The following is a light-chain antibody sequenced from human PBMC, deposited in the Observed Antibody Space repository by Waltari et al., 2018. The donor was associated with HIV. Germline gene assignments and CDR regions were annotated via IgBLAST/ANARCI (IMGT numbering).Light chain of an antibody. CDR2: EVN. CDR3: ASYGDTNRVL. J-gene: IGLJ6*01. CDR1: SSDVGGYEY. V-gene: IGLV2-8*01. Sequence: QSALTQPPSASGSLRQSVTIPCTGTSSDVGGYEYVSWYQQHPDKAPKLIIYEVNKRPSGVPDRFSGSKSDNTASLTVAGLQDDDEAHYYCASYGDTNRVLFGGGTRVTVL.